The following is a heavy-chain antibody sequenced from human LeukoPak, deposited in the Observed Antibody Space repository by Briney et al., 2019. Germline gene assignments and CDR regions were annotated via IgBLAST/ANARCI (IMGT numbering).Heavy chain of an antibody. Sequence: SETLSLTCAVSVYSISSDDYWGWIRQPPGKGLEWIGSIFHSGSTYYNPSLKSRVTISIHTSKNQFSLKLSSVTAADTAVYYCARDSGNFFHSSDYYYGEYNWFDPWGQGTLVTVSS. CDR1: VYSISSDDY. V-gene: IGHV4-38-2*02. CDR2: IFHSGST. J-gene: IGHJ5*02. CDR3: ARDSGNFFHSSDYYYGEYNWFDP. D-gene: IGHD3-22*01.